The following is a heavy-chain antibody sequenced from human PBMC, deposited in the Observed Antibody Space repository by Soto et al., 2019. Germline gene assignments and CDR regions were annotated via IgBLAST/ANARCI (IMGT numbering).Heavy chain of an antibody. V-gene: IGHV1-69*02. D-gene: IGHD5-18*01. Sequence: QVQLVQSGAEVKKPGSSVKVSCKASGGTFSSYTFSWVRQAPGQGLEWMGRIIPMLGIANYAQKFQGRVTITADKSTSPPYTELSSLISQDTAVYYCPYRRYSYGFVIYWGQGTLVTVSS. CDR2: IIPMLGIA. CDR1: GGTFSSYT. J-gene: IGHJ4*02. CDR3: PYRRYSYGFVIY.